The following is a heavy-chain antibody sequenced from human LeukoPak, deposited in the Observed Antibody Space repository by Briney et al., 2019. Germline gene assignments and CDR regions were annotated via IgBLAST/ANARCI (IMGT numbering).Heavy chain of an antibody. CDR3: ASPVGLSYDISTGIPADSFDY. D-gene: IGHD3-9*01. J-gene: IGHJ4*02. Sequence: SETLSLTCNVSGFSINIGYYWGWIRQPPGKGLEWIGSIFHSGKTYYNSSLESRVTISIDTSKNQFSLKLSSVNAADTAVYYCASPVGLSYDISTGIPADSFDYWGQGALVTVSS. CDR2: IFHSGKT. V-gene: IGHV4-38-2*02. CDR1: GFSINIGYY.